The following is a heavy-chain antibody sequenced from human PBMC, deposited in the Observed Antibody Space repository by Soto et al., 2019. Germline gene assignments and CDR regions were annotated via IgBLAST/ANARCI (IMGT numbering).Heavy chain of an antibody. CDR3: TTDSYITIITVRFDY. CDR2: ISSSGSTI. V-gene: IGHV3-11*01. J-gene: IGHJ4*01. D-gene: IGHD3-22*01. CDR1: GFTFSDYY. Sequence: GGSLRLSCAASGFTFSDYYMSWIRQAPGKGLEWVPYISSSGSTIYYADSVKGRFTISRDNAKNSLYLQMNSLRAEDTAVYYCTTDSYITIITVRFDYWGHGTLVTVSS.